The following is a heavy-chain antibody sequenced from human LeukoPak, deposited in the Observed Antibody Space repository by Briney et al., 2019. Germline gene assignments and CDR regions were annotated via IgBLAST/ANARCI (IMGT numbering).Heavy chain of an antibody. D-gene: IGHD4-23*01. J-gene: IGHJ4*02. CDR3: ARAHSDYGGIDY. Sequence: PGGSLRLSCAASGFTFSSYSMSWVRQAPGKGLEWVSVIYSGGSTYYADSVKGRFSISRDNSKNTLYLQMNSLRAEDTAVYYCARAHSDYGGIDYWGQGTLVTVSS. CDR1: GFTFSSYS. V-gene: IGHV3-66*01. CDR2: IYSGGST.